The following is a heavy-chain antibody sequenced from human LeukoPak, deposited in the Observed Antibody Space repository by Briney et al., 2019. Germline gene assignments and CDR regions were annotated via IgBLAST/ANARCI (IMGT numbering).Heavy chain of an antibody. CDR3: ARDMTAYDILTGYYNTDAFDI. J-gene: IGHJ3*02. CDR1: GFTFSSYW. D-gene: IGHD3-9*01. CDR2: IKQDGSEK. V-gene: IGHV3-7*01. Sequence: GGSLRLSCAASGFTFSSYWMSWVRQAPGKGLEWVANIKQDGSEKYYVDSVKGRFTISRDNAKNSLYLQMNSLRAEDTAVYYCARDMTAYDILTGYYNTDAFDIWGQGTMVTVSS.